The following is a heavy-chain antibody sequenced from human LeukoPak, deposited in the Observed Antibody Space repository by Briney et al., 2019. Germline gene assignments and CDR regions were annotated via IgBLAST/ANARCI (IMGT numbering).Heavy chain of an antibody. CDR2: ISSRSSYI. Sequence: PGGSLRLSCAASGFTFSSYSVNWVRQAPGKGLEWVSSISSRSSYIYYADSVKGRFTISRDNAKNSLYLQMNSLRAEDTAVYYCARDGGYWGQGTLVTVSS. V-gene: IGHV3-21*01. J-gene: IGHJ4*02. CDR3: ARDGGY. CDR1: GFTFSSYS. D-gene: IGHD3-16*01.